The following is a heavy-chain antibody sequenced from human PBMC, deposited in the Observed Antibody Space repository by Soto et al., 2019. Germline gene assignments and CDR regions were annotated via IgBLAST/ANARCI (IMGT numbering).Heavy chain of an antibody. V-gene: IGHV1-2*02. CDR2: INPNSGGT. CDR3: ARVRVGGRWLQFNWFDP. Sequence: VASVKVSCKASGYSFTDYYMHWVRQAPGQGLEWMGWINPNSGGTNYAQKFQGRVTMTRDTSISTAYMELSRLRSDDTAVYYCARVRVGGRWLQFNWFDPWGQGTLVTVSS. J-gene: IGHJ5*02. D-gene: IGHD3-16*01. CDR1: GYSFTDYY.